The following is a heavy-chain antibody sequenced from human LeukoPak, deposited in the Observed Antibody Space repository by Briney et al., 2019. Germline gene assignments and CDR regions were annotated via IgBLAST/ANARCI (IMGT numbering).Heavy chain of an antibody. CDR1: GGTFSSYA. CDR3: ASTIFGVYYDPYYFDY. Sequence: GASVKVSCKASGGTFSSYAISWVRQAPGQGLEWMGGIIPIFGTANYAQKFQGRVTITADESTSTAYMELSSLRSEDTAVYYCASTIFGVYYDPYYFDYWAREPWSPSPQ. V-gene: IGHV1-69*13. D-gene: IGHD3-3*01. CDR2: IIPIFGTA. J-gene: IGHJ4*02.